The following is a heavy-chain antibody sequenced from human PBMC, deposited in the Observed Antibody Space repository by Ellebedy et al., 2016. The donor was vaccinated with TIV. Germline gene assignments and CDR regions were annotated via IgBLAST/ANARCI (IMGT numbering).Heavy chain of an antibody. Sequence: GESLKISCAASGFTVSSNYMSWVRQAPGKGLEWVSVIYSGGSTYYADSVKGRFTISRDNSKNTLYLQMNSLRAEDTAVYYCARGGRDGFTYYFDYWGQGTLVTVSS. CDR3: ARGGRDGFTYYFDY. D-gene: IGHD5-24*01. J-gene: IGHJ4*02. V-gene: IGHV3-66*01. CDR1: GFTVSSNY. CDR2: IYSGGST.